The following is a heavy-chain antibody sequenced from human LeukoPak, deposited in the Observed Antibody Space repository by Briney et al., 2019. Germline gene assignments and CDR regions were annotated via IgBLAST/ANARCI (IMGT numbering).Heavy chain of an antibody. CDR2: IWYDGSNK. D-gene: IGHD3-10*01. J-gene: IGHJ6*02. V-gene: IGHV3-33*01. Sequence: GRSMRLSCAAAAFTFSSYGMHWVRQAPGKGREWVAVIWYDGSNKYYADSVKGRLTISRDNSKNTLYLQMNSLRAEDTAVYYCARDRGRPVYGMDVWGQGTTVTVSS. CDR3: ARDRGRPVYGMDV. CDR1: AFTFSSYG.